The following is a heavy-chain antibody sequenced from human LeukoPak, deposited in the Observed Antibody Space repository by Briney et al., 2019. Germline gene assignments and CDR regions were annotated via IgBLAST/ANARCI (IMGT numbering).Heavy chain of an antibody. J-gene: IGHJ4*02. CDR2: ISWNSGSI. V-gene: IGHV3-9*01. CDR1: GFTFDDYA. D-gene: IGHD3-22*01. CDR3: ARAGPQYYYYSSGYYYFDF. Sequence: GRSLRLSCAASGFTFDDYAMHWVRQAPGKGLEWVSGISWNSGSIGYADSVKGRFTISRDNAKNSLYLQMNSLRAEDTAVYYCARAGPQYYYYSSGYYYFDFWGQGTLVTVSS.